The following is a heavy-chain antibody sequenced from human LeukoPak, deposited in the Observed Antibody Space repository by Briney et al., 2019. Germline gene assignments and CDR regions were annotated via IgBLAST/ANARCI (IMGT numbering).Heavy chain of an antibody. CDR2: ISSDGSNK. D-gene: IGHD2-15*01. CDR1: GFTFSSYA. V-gene: IGHV3-30*04. J-gene: IGHJ4*02. CDR3: ARGRYCSGGSCYAMGGRLLGY. Sequence: GGSLRLSCAASGFTFSSYAMHWVRQAPGKGLEWVAVISSDGSNKYYADSMKGRFTISRDNSKNTLYLQMNSLRGEDTAVYYCARGRYCSGGSCYAMGGRLLGYWGQGTLVTVSS.